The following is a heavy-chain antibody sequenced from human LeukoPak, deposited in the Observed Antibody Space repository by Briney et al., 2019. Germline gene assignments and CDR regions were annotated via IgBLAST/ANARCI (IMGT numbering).Heavy chain of an antibody. V-gene: IGHV1-69*05. Sequence: SSVKVSCKASGGTFSSYAISWVRQAPGQGLEWMGGIIPIFGTANYAQKFQGRVTITTDESTSTAYMELSSLRSEDTAVYYCARVIAAAGTGYYYYMGVWGKGTTVTVSS. J-gene: IGHJ6*03. CDR2: IIPIFGTA. CDR3: ARVIAAAGTGYYYYMGV. D-gene: IGHD6-13*01. CDR1: GGTFSSYA.